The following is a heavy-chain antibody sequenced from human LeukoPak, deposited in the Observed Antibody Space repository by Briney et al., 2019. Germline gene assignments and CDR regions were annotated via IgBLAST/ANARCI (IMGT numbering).Heavy chain of an antibody. V-gene: IGHV3-23*01. Sequence: GGSLRLSCAASGFTFSSYIMSWVRQAPGKGLEWVSAIIGSGDRTYYAGSVKGRFTISRDNSKNTVYLQMNSLRAEDTAVYYCAKRGPAGAGKSPDYFDYWGQGTLVTVSS. CDR2: IIGSGDRT. CDR3: AKRGPAGAGKSPDYFDY. J-gene: IGHJ4*02. CDR1: GFTFSSYI. D-gene: IGHD6-19*01.